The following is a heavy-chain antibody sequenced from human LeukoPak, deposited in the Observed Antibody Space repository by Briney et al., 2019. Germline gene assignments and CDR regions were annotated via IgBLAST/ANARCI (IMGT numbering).Heavy chain of an antibody. CDR1: GYTFTSYD. CDR3: ARLLVAMVRGVIARTYYYYGMDV. V-gene: IGHV1-8*01. D-gene: IGHD3-10*01. J-gene: IGHJ6*02. CDR2: MNPNSGNT. Sequence: GASVEVSCKASGYTFTSYDINWVRQATGQGLEWMGWMNPNSGNTGYAQKFQGRVTMTRNTSISTAYMELSSLRSEDTAVYYCARLLVAMVRGVIARTYYYYGMDVWGQGTTVTVSS.